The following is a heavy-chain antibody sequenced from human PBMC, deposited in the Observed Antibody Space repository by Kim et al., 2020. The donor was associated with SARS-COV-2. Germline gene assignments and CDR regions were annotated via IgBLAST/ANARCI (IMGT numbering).Heavy chain of an antibody. D-gene: IGHD3-10*01. CDR3: AGGGGESYDY. CDR1: GGSISSGGYY. CDR2: IYYSGST. Sequence: SETLSLTCTVSGGSISSGGYYWSWIRQHPGKGLEWIGYIYYSGSTYYNPALKSRVTTTVDTSKNQYSLKLSSVTAADTAVYYCAGGGGESYDYWGQGTLVTVSS. J-gene: IGHJ4*02. V-gene: IGHV4-31*03.